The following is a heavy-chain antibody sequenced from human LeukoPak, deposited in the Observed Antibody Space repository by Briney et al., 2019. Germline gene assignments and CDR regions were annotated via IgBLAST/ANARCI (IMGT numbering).Heavy chain of an antibody. CDR3: ARVGSGGSNDAFDI. J-gene: IGHJ3*02. D-gene: IGHD2-8*02. CDR2: INTNSGGT. Sequence: ASVKASCKASGYTFTGYYMHWVRQAPGPGLEWRGWINTNSGGTTYAQKFQGRVPMTRDTSISTAYMELSRLRSDDTSVYNCARVGSGGSNDAFDIWGQGTMVTVSS. CDR1: GYTFTGYY. V-gene: IGHV1-2*02.